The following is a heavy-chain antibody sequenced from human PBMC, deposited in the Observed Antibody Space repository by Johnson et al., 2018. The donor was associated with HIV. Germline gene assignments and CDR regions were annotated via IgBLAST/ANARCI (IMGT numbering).Heavy chain of an antibody. CDR1: GFTFDDYG. Sequence: EVLLLESGGGVVRPGGSLRLSCAASGFTFDDYGMNWVRQAPGKGLEWVSGINWNGGSTGYADSVKGRFTISRDNAKNSLYLQMNSLRAEDTALYYCARVHPAVAGNDAFDIWGQGTMVTVSS. CDR3: ARVHPAVAGNDAFDI. CDR2: INWNGGST. D-gene: IGHD6-19*01. V-gene: IGHV3-20*04. J-gene: IGHJ3*02.